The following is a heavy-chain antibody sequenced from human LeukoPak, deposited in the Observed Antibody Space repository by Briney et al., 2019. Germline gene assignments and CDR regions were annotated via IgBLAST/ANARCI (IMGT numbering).Heavy chain of an antibody. V-gene: IGHV4-39*01. J-gene: IGHJ4*02. CDR1: GGSISSSSYY. CDR2: IYYSGST. D-gene: IGHD3-3*01. CDR3: ARLGLRFLEWLSRGVY. Sequence: SETLSLTCTVSGGSISSSSYYWGWIRQPPGKGLEWIGSIYYSGSTYYNPSLKSRVTISVDTSKNQFSLKLSSVTAADTAVYYCARLGLRFLEWLSRGVYWGPGTLVTVSS.